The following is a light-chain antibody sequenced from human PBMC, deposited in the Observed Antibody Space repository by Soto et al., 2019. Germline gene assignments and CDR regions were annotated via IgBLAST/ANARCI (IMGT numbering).Light chain of an antibody. CDR1: SSDIGGYNY. J-gene: IGLJ1*01. CDR2: DVS. V-gene: IGLV2-11*01. Sequence: QSALTQPPSVSGSPGQSVTISCTGTSSDIGGYNYVSWYQLLPGKAPKLMIYDVSKRPSGVPDRFSGSNSCNTASLTISGLQAEDEADYYCFSYAGTTHVFGTGTKVTVL. CDR3: FSYAGTTHV.